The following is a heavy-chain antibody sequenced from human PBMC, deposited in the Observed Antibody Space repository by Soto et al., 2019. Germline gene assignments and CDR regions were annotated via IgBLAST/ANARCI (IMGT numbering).Heavy chain of an antibody. CDR1: GYTFTSYG. CDR2: ISAYNGNA. D-gene: IGHD3-3*01. CDR3: ASHDFWSGYFGY. V-gene: IGHV1-18*01. Sequence: ASVKVSCKASGYTFTSYGISWVRQAPGQGLEWMGWISAYNGNANYAQKLQGRVAMTTDTSTSTAYMELRSLRSDDTAVYYCASHDFWSGYFGYWGQGTLVTVSS. J-gene: IGHJ4*02.